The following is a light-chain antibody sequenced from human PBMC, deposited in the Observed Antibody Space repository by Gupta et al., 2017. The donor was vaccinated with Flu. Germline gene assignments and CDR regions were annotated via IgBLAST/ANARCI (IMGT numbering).Light chain of an antibody. CDR2: KTS. Sequence: DSRLTQSPSALSASVGDRVSITCRASQSIDRWLAWYQQKPGKAPKLLIYKTSTLEIGVPSRFSGSGSGTEFTLTISSLQPDDSATYFCQQFSDYSWAFGQGTKLEIK. J-gene: IGKJ1*01. CDR1: QSIDRW. CDR3: QQFSDYSWA. V-gene: IGKV1-5*03.